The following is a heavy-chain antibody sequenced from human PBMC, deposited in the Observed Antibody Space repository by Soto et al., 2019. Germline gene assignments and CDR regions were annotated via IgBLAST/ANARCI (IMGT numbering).Heavy chain of an antibody. CDR1: GFTFNNYA. D-gene: IGHD5-12*01. CDR3: AKSRGTYGYDLDF. J-gene: IGHJ4*02. V-gene: IGHV3-23*01. Sequence: PGGSLRLSCAASGFTFNNYAMSWVRQAPGEGLDWVSTISGSGGSTYHAASVKGRFTVSRDNSKNTLSLQMNSLRADDTAVYYCAKSRGTYGYDLDFWGQGTLVTVSS. CDR2: ISGSGGST.